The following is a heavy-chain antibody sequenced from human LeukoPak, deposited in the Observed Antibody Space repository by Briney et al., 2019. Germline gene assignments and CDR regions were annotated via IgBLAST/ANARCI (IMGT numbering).Heavy chain of an antibody. CDR1: GFTFSSYG. CDR3: ARDGVPAYYYAMDV. D-gene: IGHD3-16*01. J-gene: IGHJ6*02. V-gene: IGHV3-33*01. Sequence: GGSLRLSCAASGFTFSSYGIHWVRQAPGKGLQWVAVIWYDGSNKFYADSVRGRFTISRDNSKNALYLQLNSLRAEDTAVYYCARDGVPAYYYAMDVWGQGTTVTVSS. CDR2: IWYDGSNK.